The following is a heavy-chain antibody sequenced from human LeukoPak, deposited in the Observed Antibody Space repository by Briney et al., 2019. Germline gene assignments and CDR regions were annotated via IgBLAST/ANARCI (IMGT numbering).Heavy chain of an antibody. V-gene: IGHV1-8*03. J-gene: IGHJ3*02. CDR2: MNPNSGNT. CDR3: AREGIQLWSDGPDAFDI. CDR1: GHTLTGYY. Sequence: ASVKVSCKASGHTLTGYYMHWVRQAPGQGLEWMGWMNPNSGNTGYAQKFQGRVTITRNTSISTAYMELSSLRSEDTAVYYCAREGIQLWSDGPDAFDIWGQGTMVTVSS. D-gene: IGHD5-18*01.